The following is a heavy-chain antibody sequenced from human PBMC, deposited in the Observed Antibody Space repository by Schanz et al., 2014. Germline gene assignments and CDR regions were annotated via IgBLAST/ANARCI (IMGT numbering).Heavy chain of an antibody. Sequence: EVHLVESGGGLVQPGGSLRLSCAASGFNFITFAMSWVRQAPGKGPEWVSAIGGDASRTYYADSVKGRFTISRDNSKRTLYHQMNRLRADDTAVYSCARPPPLVRGIAGWFGPWGQGSLVTVSS. CDR2: IGGDASRT. J-gene: IGHJ5*02. D-gene: IGHD3-10*01. CDR3: ARPPPLVRGIAGWFGP. V-gene: IGHV3-23*04. CDR1: GFNFITFA.